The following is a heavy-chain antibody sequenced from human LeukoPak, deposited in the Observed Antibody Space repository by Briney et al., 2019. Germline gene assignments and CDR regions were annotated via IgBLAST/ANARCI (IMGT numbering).Heavy chain of an antibody. CDR3: ARGVVATIFSRRYYFDY. J-gene: IGHJ4*02. V-gene: IGHV1-2*04. CDR1: GYTFTVYY. Sequence: ASVKVSFKASGYTFTVYYMHWVRQAPGQRPGWVGWIIPNSGGTNYAQKFHGYVTNTRDTSISTAYMELSRLRSDDTAVSYCARGVVATIFSRRYYFDYWGQGTLVTVSS. D-gene: IGHD5-12*01. CDR2: IIPNSGGT.